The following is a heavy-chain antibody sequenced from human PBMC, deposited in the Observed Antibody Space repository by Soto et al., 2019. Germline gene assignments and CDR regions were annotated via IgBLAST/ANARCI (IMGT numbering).Heavy chain of an antibody. Sequence: GGSLRLSCAASGFTFSSYSMNWVRQAPGKGLEWVSYISSSSSTIYYADSVKGRFTISRDNGKKSLYLQMNSLRDKDRAEYYSARLTAYSGSYPKIDYWGQGTLVTVSS. CDR3: ARLTAYSGSYPKIDY. V-gene: IGHV3-48*02. CDR2: ISSSSSTI. J-gene: IGHJ4*02. CDR1: GFTFSSYS. D-gene: IGHD1-26*01.